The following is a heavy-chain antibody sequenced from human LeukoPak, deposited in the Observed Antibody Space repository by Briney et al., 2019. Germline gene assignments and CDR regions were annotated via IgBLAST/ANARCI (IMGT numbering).Heavy chain of an antibody. D-gene: IGHD6-19*01. J-gene: IGHJ3*02. CDR1: AFTFNMYA. CDR3: ARGLYSSSDGAFDI. Sequence: GGPLRLSCAASAFTFNMYAMAWVRQAPGKGLGWVSGISGSGGATYYADSVRGRFTISRDNSNNTLYLQMHSLRAEDTALYYCARGLYSSSDGAFDIWGQGTMVTYSS. V-gene: IGHV3-23*01. CDR2: ISGSGGAT.